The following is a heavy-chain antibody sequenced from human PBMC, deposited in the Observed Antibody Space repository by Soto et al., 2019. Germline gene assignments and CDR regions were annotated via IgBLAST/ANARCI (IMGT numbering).Heavy chain of an antibody. CDR2: ISYDGKNK. CDR1: GFNFSSFG. V-gene: IGHV3-30*18. D-gene: IGHD3-10*01. Sequence: GSLRLSCAASGFNFSSFGMHWVRQPPGKGLEWVADISYDGKNKFYVDSVKGRFTISRDNSKNTLFLQMNSLRPGDTAVYYCAKDVGSPTPRFAYYGMDVWGQGTTVTVSS. CDR3: AKDVGSPTPRFAYYGMDV. J-gene: IGHJ6*02.